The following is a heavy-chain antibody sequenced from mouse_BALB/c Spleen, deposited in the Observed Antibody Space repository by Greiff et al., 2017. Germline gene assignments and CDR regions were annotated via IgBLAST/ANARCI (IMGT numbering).Heavy chain of an antibody. Sequence: EVQGVESGGGLVQPGGSRKLSCAASGFTFSSFGMHWVRQAPEKGLEWVAYISSGSSTIYYADTVKGRFTISRDNPKNTLFLQMTSLRSEDTAMYYCAREDYYGSSPDYWGQGTTLTVSS. CDR1: GFTFSSFG. CDR3: AREDYYGSSPDY. D-gene: IGHD1-1*01. V-gene: IGHV5-17*02. J-gene: IGHJ2*01. CDR2: ISSGSSTI.